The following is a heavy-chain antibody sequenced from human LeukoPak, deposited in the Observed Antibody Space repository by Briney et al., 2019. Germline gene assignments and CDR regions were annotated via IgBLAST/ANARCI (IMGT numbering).Heavy chain of an antibody. CDR1: GGSISSGGYY. D-gene: IGHD3-10*01. J-gene: IGHJ6*03. CDR2: IYYSGST. CDR3: ARAPLWFRELKPVYYYYMDV. Sequence: SETLSLTCTVSGGSISSGGYYWSWIRQHPGKGLEWIGYIYYSGSTYYNPSLKSRVTISVDTSKNQFSLKLSSVTAADTAVYYCARAPLWFRELKPVYYYYMDVWGKGTTVTVSS. V-gene: IGHV4-31*03.